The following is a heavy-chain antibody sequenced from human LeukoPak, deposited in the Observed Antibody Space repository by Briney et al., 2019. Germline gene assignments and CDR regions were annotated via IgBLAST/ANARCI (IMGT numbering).Heavy chain of an antibody. CDR2: ISGSGSTT. V-gene: IGHV3-23*01. J-gene: IGHJ4*01. CDR3: SKDAWKRFDY. CDR1: GFTFSSFA. D-gene: IGHD1-1*01. Sequence: GGSLRLSCAASGFTFSSFAMSWVRQAPGKGLEGVSGISGSGSTTYFADSVKDRFPIFRDNSKNPLYLQMNTFRPEDTALFFCSKDAWKRFDYWGHGTLVTVSS.